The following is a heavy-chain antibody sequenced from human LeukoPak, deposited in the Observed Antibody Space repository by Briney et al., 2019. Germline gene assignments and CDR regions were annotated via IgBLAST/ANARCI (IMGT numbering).Heavy chain of an antibody. V-gene: IGHV1-69*13. Sequence: ASVNVSCKASGGTFSSYAISWVRQAPGQGLEWMGGIIPIFGTANYAQKFQGRVTITADESTSTAYMELSSLRSEDTAVYYCARVPIAARPYYYGMDVWGQGTTVTVSS. CDR2: IIPIFGTA. J-gene: IGHJ6*02. CDR3: ARVPIAARPYYYGMDV. CDR1: GGTFSSYA. D-gene: IGHD6-6*01.